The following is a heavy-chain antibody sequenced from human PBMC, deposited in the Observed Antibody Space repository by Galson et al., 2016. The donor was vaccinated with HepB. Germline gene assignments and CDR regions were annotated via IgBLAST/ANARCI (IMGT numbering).Heavy chain of an antibody. Sequence: SLRLSCAASGFTFSNAWMGWVRQAPGKGLEWVSSIYSGGSTYYADSVKGRFTISRDNSKNTVYLQMNSLRAEDTAVYYCARGGVGATTSERRQYFDYWGQGTLVTVSS. CDR2: IYSGGST. J-gene: IGHJ4*02. V-gene: IGHV3-53*01. CDR3: ARGGVGATTSERRQYFDY. CDR1: GFTFSNAW. D-gene: IGHD1-26*01.